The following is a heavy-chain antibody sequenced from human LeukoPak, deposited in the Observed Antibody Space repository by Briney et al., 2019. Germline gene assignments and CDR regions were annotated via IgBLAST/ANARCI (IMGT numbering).Heavy chain of an antibody. J-gene: IGHJ4*02. V-gene: IGHV4-34*01. CDR2: INHSGST. CDR1: GGSFSGYY. Sequence: PSQTLSLTCAVYGGSFSGYYWSWIRQPPGKGLEWIGEINHSGSTNYNPSLKSRVTISVDTSKNQFSLKLSSVTAADTAVYYCARQPTYYYDSSGYKYTRDYWGQGTLVTASS. D-gene: IGHD3-22*01. CDR3: ARQPTYYYDSSGYKYTRDY.